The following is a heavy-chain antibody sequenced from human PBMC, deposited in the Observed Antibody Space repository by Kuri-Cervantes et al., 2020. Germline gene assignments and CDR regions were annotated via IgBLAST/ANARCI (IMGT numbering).Heavy chain of an antibody. J-gene: IGHJ4*02. CDR2: IKQDGSEK. CDR3: ARGHFWIHYPDY. CDR1: GFTFSSYA. D-gene: IGHD3-3*02. Sequence: GESLKISCAASGFTFSSYAMSWVRQAPGKGLEWVANIKQDGSEKYYVDSVKGRFTISRDNAKNSLSLQMNSLRAEDTAVYHCARGHFWIHYPDYWGQGTLVTVSS. V-gene: IGHV3-7*01.